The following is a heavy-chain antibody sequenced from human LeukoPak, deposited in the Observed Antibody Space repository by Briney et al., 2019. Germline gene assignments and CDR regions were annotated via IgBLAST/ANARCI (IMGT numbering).Heavy chain of an antibody. Sequence: GGSLRLSCAASGFTFSSYWMHWVRQAPGKGLEWVSGISGSGGSTYSADSMKGRFTISRDNSKNTLFLQMNSLRAEDTAVYYCAKDVTSNDYGDPGYFQHWGQGTLVTVSS. CDR3: AKDVTSNDYGDPGYFQH. CDR1: GFTFSSYW. D-gene: IGHD4-17*01. V-gene: IGHV3-23*01. CDR2: ISGSGGST. J-gene: IGHJ1*01.